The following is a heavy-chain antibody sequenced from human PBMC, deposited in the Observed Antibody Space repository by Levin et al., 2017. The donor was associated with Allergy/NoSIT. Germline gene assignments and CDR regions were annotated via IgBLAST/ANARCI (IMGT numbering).Heavy chain of an antibody. V-gene: IGHV3-72*01. Sequence: GESLKISCTASGFTFSDHYMDWVRQAPGKGLEWIARSRNRAHSYTTEYAASVKGRFIISRDNSKNSLYLQMNSLNTEDTAVYYCARSGSYYGGGDYWGQGTLVTVSS. CDR2: SRNRAHSYTT. J-gene: IGHJ4*02. D-gene: IGHD1-26*01. CDR1: GFTFSDHY. CDR3: ARSGSYYGGGDY.